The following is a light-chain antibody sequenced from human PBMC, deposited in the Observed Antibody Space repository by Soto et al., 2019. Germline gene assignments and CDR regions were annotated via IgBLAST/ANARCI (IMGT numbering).Light chain of an antibody. CDR1: LGVARY. CDR2: AAS. Sequence: IQFTQSPSSLSASVGDRVTITCRASLGVARYLAWYQQKPGTPPKLLIYAASTLQSGVPSRFSGSGSGTDFTLTISRLQPEDSATYYCQHLNSSPRTFGHGTKVDIK. V-gene: IGKV1-9*01. CDR3: QHLNSSPRT. J-gene: IGKJ1*01.